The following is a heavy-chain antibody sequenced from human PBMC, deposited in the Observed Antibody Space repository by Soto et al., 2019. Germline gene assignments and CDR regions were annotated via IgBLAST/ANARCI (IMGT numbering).Heavy chain of an antibody. V-gene: IGHV3-9*01. CDR2: ISWNSISI. Sequence: GGSLRLSCAASGFTFDDHAMHWVRQAPGKGLEWVSGISWNSISIGYADSVKGRFPISRDNAKNSLHLQMNNLRAEDTALYYCAKDRSGWYGGAFDIWGQGTMVTVSS. D-gene: IGHD6-19*01. CDR1: GFTFDDHA. J-gene: IGHJ3*02. CDR3: AKDRSGWYGGAFDI.